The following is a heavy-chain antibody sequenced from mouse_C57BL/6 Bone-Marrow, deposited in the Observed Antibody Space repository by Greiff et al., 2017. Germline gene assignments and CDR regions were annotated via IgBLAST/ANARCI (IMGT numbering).Heavy chain of an antibody. CDR3: ARDSSGYGFAY. J-gene: IGHJ3*01. Sequence: VQLQQPGAELVKPGASVKLSCKASGYTFTSYWMHWVKQRPGQGLEWIGMIHPNSGSTNYNEKFKSKATLTVDKSSSTAYMQLSSLTSEDSAVYYCARDSSGYGFAYWGQGTLVTVSA. CDR1: GYTFTSYW. V-gene: IGHV1-64*01. CDR2: IHPNSGST. D-gene: IGHD3-2*02.